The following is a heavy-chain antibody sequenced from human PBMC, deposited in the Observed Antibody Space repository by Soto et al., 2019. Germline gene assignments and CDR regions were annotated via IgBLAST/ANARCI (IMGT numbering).Heavy chain of an antibody. V-gene: IGHV3-33*01. CDR1: GFTFSSYG. J-gene: IGHJ4*02. CDR2: IWYDGSNK. Sequence: PGGSLRLSCAASGFTFSSYGMHWVRQAPGKGLEWVAVIWYDGSNKYYADSVKGRFTISRDNSKNTLYLQMNSLRAEDTAVYYCARSPPRSYYDFWSGHGDSYYFDYWGQGTLVTVSS. CDR3: ARSPPRSYYDFWSGHGDSYYFDY. D-gene: IGHD3-3*01.